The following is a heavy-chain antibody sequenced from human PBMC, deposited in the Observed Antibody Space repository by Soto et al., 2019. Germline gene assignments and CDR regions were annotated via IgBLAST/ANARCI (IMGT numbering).Heavy chain of an antibody. CDR2: IIPIFGTA. V-gene: IGHV1-69*06. CDR3: ATRKGRSSSSFVRLKTYAFDI. CDR1: GGTFSSYA. J-gene: IGHJ3*02. Sequence: QVQLVQSGAEVKKPGSSVKVSCKASGGTFSSYAISWVRQAPGQGLEWMGGIIPIFGTANYAQKFQGRVTIYAEKSTSTAYMELSNLRSEDTAVYYCATRKGRSSSSFVRLKTYAFDIWGQGKMVTVSS. D-gene: IGHD6-6*01.